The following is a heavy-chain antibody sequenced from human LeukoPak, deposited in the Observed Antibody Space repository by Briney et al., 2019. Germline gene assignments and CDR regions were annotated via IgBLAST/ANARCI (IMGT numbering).Heavy chain of an antibody. V-gene: IGHV3-7*01. D-gene: IGHD2-21*01. Sequence: GGSLRLSCAASGFTFSSYWMSWVRQAPGKGLEWVANIKQDGSEKYYVDSVKGRFTISRDNAKNSLYLQMNSLRAEDTAVYYCARGGDVLWYYFDYWGQGTLVTVSS. CDR1: GFTFSSYW. J-gene: IGHJ4*02. CDR2: IKQDGSEK. CDR3: ARGGDVLWYYFDY.